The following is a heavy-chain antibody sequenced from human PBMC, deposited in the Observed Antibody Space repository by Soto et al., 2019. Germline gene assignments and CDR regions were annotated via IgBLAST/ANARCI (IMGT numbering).Heavy chain of an antibody. CDR3: GRETGTGYNWFDP. J-gene: IGHJ5*02. Sequence: GASVKVSCKASGYTFTGYYMHWVRQAPGQGLEWMGWINPNSGGTNYAQKFQGRVTMTRDTSISTAYMELSRLRSDDTAVYYCGRETGTGYNWFDPWGQGTLVTVSS. V-gene: IGHV1-2*02. CDR1: GYTFTGYY. CDR2: INPNSGGT. D-gene: IGHD6-13*01.